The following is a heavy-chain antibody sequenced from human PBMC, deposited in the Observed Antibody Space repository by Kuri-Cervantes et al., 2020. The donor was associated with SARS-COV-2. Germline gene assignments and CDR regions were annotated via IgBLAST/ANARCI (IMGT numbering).Heavy chain of an antibody. V-gene: IGHV1-69*13. D-gene: IGHD1-14*01. J-gene: IGHJ4*02. CDR1: GYTLTELS. CDR2: IIPVFGTG. Sequence: SVKVSCKVSGYTLTELSMHWVRQAPGQGLEWMGGIIPVFGTGHYAQKFQGRVTITADESTSTAYLELSSLTSEDTAVYYCAQGNRHEYGDLVYWGQGTLVTVSS. CDR3: AQGNRHEYGDLVY.